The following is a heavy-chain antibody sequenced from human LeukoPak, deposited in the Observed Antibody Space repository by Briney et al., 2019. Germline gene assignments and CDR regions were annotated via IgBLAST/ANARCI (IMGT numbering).Heavy chain of an antibody. Sequence: GGSLRLSCAASGFTFSSYSMNWVRQAPGKGLEWVSYIGSDSSITHYADSVKGRFTISRDNSKNTLYVQMNSLRDEDTAVYYCAKPLGLAAPFHYWGQGTPVTVSS. CDR3: AKPLGLAAPFHY. V-gene: IGHV3-48*02. CDR2: IGSDSSIT. J-gene: IGHJ4*02. D-gene: IGHD6-13*01. CDR1: GFTFSSYS.